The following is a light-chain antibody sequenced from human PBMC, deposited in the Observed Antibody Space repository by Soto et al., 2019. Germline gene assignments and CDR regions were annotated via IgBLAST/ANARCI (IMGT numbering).Light chain of an antibody. V-gene: IGKV3-20*01. J-gene: IGKJ1*01. CDR3: QQYYSSRT. CDR2: GGS. Sequence: EIVLTQSPGTVSFSPGERATLSCRASQSVGSRWLAWYQQKPGQAPRVLIYGGSNRATGIPDRFSGSGSGTDFTLTISRLELEDFAVYYCQQYYSSRTFGQGTKVEMK. CDR1: QSVGSRW.